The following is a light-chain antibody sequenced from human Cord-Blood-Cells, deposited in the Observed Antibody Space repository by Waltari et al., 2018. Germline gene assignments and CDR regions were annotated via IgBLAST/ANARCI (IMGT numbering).Light chain of an antibody. Sequence: DIVMTQSPDSLAVSRGERATIHCKSSQSVLYSSKNKNYLAWYQQKPGQPPKLLIYWASTRESGVPDRFSGSGSGTDFTLTISSLQAEDVAVYYCQQYYSTPWTFGQGTKVEIK. CDR3: QQYYSTPWT. V-gene: IGKV4-1*01. CDR2: WAS. CDR1: QSVLYSSKNKNY. J-gene: IGKJ1*01.